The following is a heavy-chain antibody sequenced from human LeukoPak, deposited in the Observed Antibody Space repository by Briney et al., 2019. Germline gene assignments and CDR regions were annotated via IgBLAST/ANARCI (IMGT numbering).Heavy chain of an antibody. CDR1: GFTFSSYA. CDR3: AKDPGNDYPYYFDY. D-gene: IGHD4-11*01. CDR2: LTSGGSTT. V-gene: IGHV3-23*01. J-gene: IGHJ4*02. Sequence: GGSLRLSCAASGFTFSSYAMSWVRQAPGKGLEWVSALTSGGSTTYYADSVKGRFSISRDNSKNALYLQMNSLRAEDTAVYYCAKDPGNDYPYYFDYWGQGTLVTVSS.